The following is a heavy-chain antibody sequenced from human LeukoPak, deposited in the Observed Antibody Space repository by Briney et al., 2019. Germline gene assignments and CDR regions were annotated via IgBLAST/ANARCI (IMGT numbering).Heavy chain of an antibody. CDR2: ISSSSYI. J-gene: IGHJ4*02. CDR1: GFTFSSYS. V-gene: IGHV3-21*04. Sequence: GGSLRLSCAASGFTFSSYSMNWVRQAPGKGLEWVSSISSSSYIYYADSVKGRFTISRDNAKNSLYLQMNSLRAEDTAVYYCAKGRGYDILTGYYYWGQGTLVTVSS. CDR3: AKGRGYDILTGYYY. D-gene: IGHD3-9*01.